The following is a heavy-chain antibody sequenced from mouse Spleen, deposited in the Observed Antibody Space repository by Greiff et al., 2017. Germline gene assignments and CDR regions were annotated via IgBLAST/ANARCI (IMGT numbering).Heavy chain of an antibody. J-gene: IGHJ1*01. V-gene: IGHV3-6*01. Sequence: ESGPGLVKPSQSLSLTCSVTGYSITSGYYWNWIRQFPGNKLEWMGYISYDGSNNYNPSLKNRISITRDTSKNQFFLKLNSVTTEDTATYYCARRAATLYWYFDVWGAGTTVTVSS. CDR2: ISYDGSN. D-gene: IGHD1-2*01. CDR3: ARRAATLYWYFDV. CDR1: GYSITSGYY.